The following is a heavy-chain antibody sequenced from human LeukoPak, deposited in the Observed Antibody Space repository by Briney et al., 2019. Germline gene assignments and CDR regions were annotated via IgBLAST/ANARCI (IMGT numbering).Heavy chain of an antibody. J-gene: IGHJ3*02. CDR2: IYYSGST. CDR3: ARRNYGAGAFDI. D-gene: IGHD1-7*01. V-gene: IGHV4-39*01. CDR1: GGSISSSSYY. Sequence: SETLSLTCTVSGGSISSSSYYWGWIRQPPGKGLEWFGSIYYSGSTYYNPSPKSRVTISVDTSKNQFSLKLSSVPAADTAVYYCARRNYGAGAFDIWGQGTMVTVSS.